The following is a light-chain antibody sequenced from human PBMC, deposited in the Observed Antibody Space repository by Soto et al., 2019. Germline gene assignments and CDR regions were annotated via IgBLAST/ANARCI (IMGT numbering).Light chain of an antibody. V-gene: IGLV2-11*01. CDR3: SSYAGRVI. CDR1: RSDVGGFNY. J-gene: IGLJ2*01. Sequence: QSVLTQPRSVSGSPGQSVTISCTGTRSDVGGFNYVSWYQQHPGKAPKLIIYDVAKRPSGVPDRFSGSKSGNTASLTISGLQAEDEADYHCSSYAGRVIFGGGTKLTVL. CDR2: DVA.